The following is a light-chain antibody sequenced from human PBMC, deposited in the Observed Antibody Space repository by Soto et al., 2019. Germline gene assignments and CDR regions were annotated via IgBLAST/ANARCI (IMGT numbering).Light chain of an antibody. CDR1: QSVSSY. CDR2: DAS. J-gene: IGKJ4*01. CDR3: QQRSNWPLT. V-gene: IGKV3-11*01. Sequence: VLTQSPATLSVSPGERATLSCRTSQSVSSYLAWYQQKPGQAPRLLIYDASNRATGIPARFSGSGSGTDFTLTISSLEPEDFAVYYCQQRSNWPLTFGGGTKVDIK.